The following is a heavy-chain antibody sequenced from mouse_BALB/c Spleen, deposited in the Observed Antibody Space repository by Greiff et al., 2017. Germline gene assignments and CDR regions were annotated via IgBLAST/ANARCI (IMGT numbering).Heavy chain of an antibody. J-gene: IGHJ2*01. D-gene: IGHD2-14*01. V-gene: IGHV1S22*01. CDR3: TRTGYRYGAYFDY. CDR2: IYPGSGST. Sequence: LQQPGSELVRPGASVKLSCKASGYTFTSYWMHWVKQRPGQGLEWIGNIYPGSGSTNYDEKFKSKATLTVDTSSSTAYMQLSSLTSEDSAVYYCTRTGYRYGAYFDYWGQGTTLTVSS. CDR1: GYTFTSYW.